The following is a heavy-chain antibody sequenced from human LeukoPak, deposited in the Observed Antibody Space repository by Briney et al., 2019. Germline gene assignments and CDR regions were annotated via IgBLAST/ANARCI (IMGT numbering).Heavy chain of an antibody. CDR1: GITFSSYA. V-gene: IGHV3-23*01. D-gene: IGHD1-26*01. CDR3: ATRDSERAAWGFDS. CDR2: ISDSGANT. J-gene: IGHJ5*01. Sequence: GGSLRLSCTASGITFSSYAMSWVRQAPGKGLEWASSISDSGANTYYADSVKGRFTISRDNSKNTVYLQMNSLRAEDTAVYYCATRDSERAAWGFDSWGQGTLVTVSS.